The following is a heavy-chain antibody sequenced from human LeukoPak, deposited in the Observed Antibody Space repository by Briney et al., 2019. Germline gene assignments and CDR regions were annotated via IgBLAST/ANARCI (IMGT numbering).Heavy chain of an antibody. Sequence: GGPRSLSLEAPGFTFSTYWMPWARQAPGKGLEWVANIKQDGSEKYYVDSVKGRFTISRDNAKNSLYLQMNSLRAEDTAVYYCAREIRGSNDYWGQGTLVTVSS. CDR2: IKQDGSEK. CDR3: AREIRGSNDY. J-gene: IGHJ4*02. V-gene: IGHV3-7*01. CDR1: GFTFSTYW. D-gene: IGHD3-16*01.